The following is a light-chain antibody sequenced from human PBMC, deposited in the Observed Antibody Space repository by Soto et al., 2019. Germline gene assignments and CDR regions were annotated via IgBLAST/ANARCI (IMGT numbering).Light chain of an antibody. CDR3: QQFNNYLLT. V-gene: IGKV1D-13*01. Sequence: AIHLTQSPSSLSASAVHRLTITCRASQVISSAVAWYQQKPGKATKLPSDDASSLESGVPSRCSGSGSGTDCTLSISSLQPEDFATYYCQQFNNYLLTFGGGTKVEIK. CDR1: QVISSA. CDR2: DAS. J-gene: IGKJ4*01.